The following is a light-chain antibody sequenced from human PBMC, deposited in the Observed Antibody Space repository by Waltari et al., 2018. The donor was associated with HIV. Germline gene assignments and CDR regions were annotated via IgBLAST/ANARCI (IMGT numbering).Light chain of an antibody. CDR3: QTWGAGIVV. Sequence: QLVLTPSPSPSASLGAPVQLTCTLSSALSIYALELHPPQPEHGPRYLMKLNRDGRHRKGDGIPDRFSGSASGAERYLTISNVQSEDEGTYYCQTWGAGIVVFGGGTRLSVL. V-gene: IGLV4-69*01. CDR2: LNRDGRH. J-gene: IGLJ2*01. CDR1: SALSIYA.